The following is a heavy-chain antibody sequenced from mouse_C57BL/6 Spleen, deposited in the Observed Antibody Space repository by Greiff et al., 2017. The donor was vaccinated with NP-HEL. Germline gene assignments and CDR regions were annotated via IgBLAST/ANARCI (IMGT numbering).Heavy chain of an antibody. CDR2: IDPSDSYT. J-gene: IGHJ2*01. CDR3: ARWDGYYFDY. Sequence: QVQLQQPGAELVKPGASVKLSCKASGYTFTSYWMQWVKQRPGQGLEWIGEIDPSDSYTNYNQKFKGKATLTVDTSSSTAYMQLSSLTSEDSAVYYCARWDGYYFDYWGQGTTLTVSS. D-gene: IGHD2-3*01. CDR1: GYTFTSYW. V-gene: IGHV1-50*01.